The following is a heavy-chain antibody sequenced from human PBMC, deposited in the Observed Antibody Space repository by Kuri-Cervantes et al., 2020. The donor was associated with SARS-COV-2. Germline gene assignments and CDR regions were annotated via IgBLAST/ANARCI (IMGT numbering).Heavy chain of an antibody. CDR1: GYTFTSYD. V-gene: IGHV1-18*01. Sequence: ASVKVSCKASGYTFTSYDINWVRQATGQGLEWMGWMNPNSGNTNYAQKLQGRVTMTTDTSTSTAYMELRSLRSDDTAVYYCARALGVPAATPGEIWGQGTMVTVSS. CDR3: ARALGVPAATPGEI. CDR2: MNPNSGNT. D-gene: IGHD2-2*01. J-gene: IGHJ3*02.